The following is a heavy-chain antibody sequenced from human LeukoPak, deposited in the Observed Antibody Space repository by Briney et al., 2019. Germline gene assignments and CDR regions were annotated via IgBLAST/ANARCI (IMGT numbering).Heavy chain of an antibody. J-gene: IGHJ4*02. CDR3: AKDLGPTYYDFWSRYFDY. CDR1: GFTFSNYA. V-gene: IGHV3-23*01. CDR2: ISDSGDKT. D-gene: IGHD3-3*01. Sequence: GGSLRLSCAASGFTFSNYAMSWVRQAPGKGLECVSAISDSGDKTDYADSVRGRFTIYRDNSKDTLYLQMNSLGAADTAVYYCAKDLGPTYYDFWSRYFDYWGQGTLVTVSS.